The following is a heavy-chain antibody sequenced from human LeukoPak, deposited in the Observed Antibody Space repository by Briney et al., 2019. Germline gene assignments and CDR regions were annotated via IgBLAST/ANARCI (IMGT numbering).Heavy chain of an antibody. D-gene: IGHD4-17*01. CDR2: IRNEANSYTT. CDR1: GFTFRNLY. Sequence: GGSLRLSCAASGFTFRNLYMDWVRQAPGKGLEWVGRIRNEANSYTTDYATSVKGRFTISRDDSKNSMFLQMNSLKTEDTAVYYCARVRHGDSFDYWGQGTLVTVSS. CDR3: ARVRHGDSFDY. J-gene: IGHJ4*02. V-gene: IGHV3-72*01.